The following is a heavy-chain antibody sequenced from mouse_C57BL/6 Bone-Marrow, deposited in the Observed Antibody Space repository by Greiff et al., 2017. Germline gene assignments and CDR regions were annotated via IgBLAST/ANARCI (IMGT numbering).Heavy chain of an antibody. Sequence: VQLQQSGTVLARPGASVKMSCKTSGYTFTSYWMHWVKQRPGQGLEWIGAIYPGNSDTSYNQKFKGKAKLTAVTSASTAYMELSSLTNEDSAVYYCTRGLPITTVVPFAYWGQGTLVTVSA. CDR2: IYPGNSDT. V-gene: IGHV1-5*01. J-gene: IGHJ3*01. CDR3: TRGLPITTVVPFAY. D-gene: IGHD1-1*01. CDR1: GYTFTSYW.